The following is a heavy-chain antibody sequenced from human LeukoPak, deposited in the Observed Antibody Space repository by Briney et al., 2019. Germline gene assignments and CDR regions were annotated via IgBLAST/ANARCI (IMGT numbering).Heavy chain of an antibody. J-gene: IGHJ4*02. CDR1: GFTFSSSW. D-gene: IGHD2-2*01. V-gene: IGHV3-74*01. CDR2: IASDGSDT. CDR3: VRGTQIFDF. Sequence: GGSLRLSCAASGFTFSSSWMHWVRQAPGKGLVWVSRIASDGSDTRYADSVKGRFTISRDNVNDTLYLQMNSLRAEDTAVYYCVRGTQIFDFWGQGTLVTVSS.